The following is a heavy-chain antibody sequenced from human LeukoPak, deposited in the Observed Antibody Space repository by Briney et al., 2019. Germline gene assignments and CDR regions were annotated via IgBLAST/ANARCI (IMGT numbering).Heavy chain of an antibody. V-gene: IGHV3-48*01. CDR1: GFTISDYS. Sequence: GESLRLSCAASGFTISDYSMNWVRQAPGKGLQWVSFISSSSNTIYYADSVKGRFTISRDNAENSLYLQMNSLRAEDTAVYYCARAYSTYHMDVWGKGTTVTVSS. CDR2: ISSSSNTI. CDR3: ARAYSTYHMDV. J-gene: IGHJ6*03. D-gene: IGHD4-11*01.